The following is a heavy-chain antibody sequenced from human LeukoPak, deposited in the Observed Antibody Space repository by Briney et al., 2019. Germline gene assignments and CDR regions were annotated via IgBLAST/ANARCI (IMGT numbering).Heavy chain of an antibody. D-gene: IGHD6-19*01. CDR1: GGTFSSYA. CDR3: ARDKGSSGWYWWFDP. V-gene: IGHV1-69*05. Sequence: ASVKVSCKASGGTFSSYAISWVRQAPGQGLEWMGGIIPIFGTANYAQKFQGGVTITTDESTSTAYMELSSLRSEDTAVYYCARDKGSSGWYWWFDPWGQGTLVTVSS. J-gene: IGHJ5*02. CDR2: IIPIFGTA.